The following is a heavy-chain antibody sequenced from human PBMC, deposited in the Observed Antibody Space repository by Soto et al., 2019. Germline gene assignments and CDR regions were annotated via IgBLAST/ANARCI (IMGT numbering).Heavy chain of an antibody. D-gene: IGHD6-6*01. CDR1: GFSFSGYA. V-gene: IGHV3-23*01. Sequence: EVQLLESGGGLVQPGGSLRLSCVASGFSFSGYAMSWVRQAPGKGLVWVSSMTATGVSIYYAGSVRGRFTISRDNSKNTLYLQMSSLRSEDTATYYCAKDSIPYSSSYDLDHWGRGALVTVSS. CDR2: MTATGVSI. CDR3: AKDSIPYSSSYDLDH. J-gene: IGHJ4*02.